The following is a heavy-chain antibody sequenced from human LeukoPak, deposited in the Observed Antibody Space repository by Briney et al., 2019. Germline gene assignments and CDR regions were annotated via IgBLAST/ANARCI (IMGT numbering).Heavy chain of an antibody. Sequence: GRSLRLSCAASGFTFSSYGMHWVRQAPGKGLEWVAVISYDGSNKYYADSVKGRFTISRDNSKNTLYLQMNSLRAEDTAVYYCARDSTSDSSGYYPSSYWYFDLWGRGTLVTVSS. CDR3: ARDSTSDSSGYYPSSYWYFDL. V-gene: IGHV3-30*03. CDR2: ISYDGSNK. CDR1: GFTFSSYG. J-gene: IGHJ2*01. D-gene: IGHD3-22*01.